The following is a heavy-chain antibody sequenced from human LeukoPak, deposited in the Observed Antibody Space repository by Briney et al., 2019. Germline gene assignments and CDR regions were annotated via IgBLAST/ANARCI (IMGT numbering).Heavy chain of an antibody. V-gene: IGHV3-7*01. D-gene: IGHD3-9*01. Sequence: TGGSLRLSCAASGFTFSSYWMSWVRQAPGKGLEWVANIKQDGSERYYVDSVKGRFTISRDNAKNSLYLQMNSLRAEDTAVYYCARVHYDILTGYPGYGMDVWGQGTTVTVSS. J-gene: IGHJ6*02. CDR3: ARVHYDILTGYPGYGMDV. CDR2: IKQDGSER. CDR1: GFTFSSYW.